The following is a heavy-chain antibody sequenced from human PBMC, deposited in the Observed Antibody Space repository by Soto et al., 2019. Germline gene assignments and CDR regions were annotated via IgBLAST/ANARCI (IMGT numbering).Heavy chain of an antibody. V-gene: IGHV3-49*03. J-gene: IGHJ5*01. CDR3: SRKVTLSGVVLPTHWFDS. Sequence: GGSLRLSCATSGFRFGDYGMSWFGQAPGKGLEWVGFISTEPHSAATQYAASVKGRFTITRDDSKRIVDLQMSSLKTEDTAIYYCSRKVTLSGVVLPTHWFDSWGQGALVTVSS. CDR1: GFRFGDYG. CDR2: ISTEPHSAAT. D-gene: IGHD3-3*01.